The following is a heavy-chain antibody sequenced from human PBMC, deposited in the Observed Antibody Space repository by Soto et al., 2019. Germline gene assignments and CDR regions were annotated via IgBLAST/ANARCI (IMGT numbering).Heavy chain of an antibody. D-gene: IGHD5-12*01. CDR2: IFSSGST. Sequence: SGTLYITCTVSGGSINTFYWSWVRQPAGKGLEWIGRIFSSGSTSFNPSLESRVAMSVDTSKNHFSLNLSSVTAADMAVYYCAREGSYSAYNFAHGIQLWSFDFWGQGALVTVYS. J-gene: IGHJ4*02. CDR3: AREGSYSAYNFAHGIQLWSFDF. CDR1: GGSINTFY. V-gene: IGHV4-4*07.